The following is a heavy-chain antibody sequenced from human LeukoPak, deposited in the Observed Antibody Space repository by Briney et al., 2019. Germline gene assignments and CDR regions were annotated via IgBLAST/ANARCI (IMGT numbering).Heavy chain of an antibody. V-gene: IGHV3-7*01. CDR3: AKDSEESSFDY. CDR2: IKQDGSEK. D-gene: IGHD3-10*01. J-gene: IGHJ4*02. Sequence: GGSLRLSCAASGFTFSSYWMSWVRQAPGKGLEWVANIKQDGSEKYYVDSVKGRFTISRDNAKNSLYLQMNSLRAEDTAVYYCAKDSEESSFDYWGQGTLVTVSS. CDR1: GFTFSSYW.